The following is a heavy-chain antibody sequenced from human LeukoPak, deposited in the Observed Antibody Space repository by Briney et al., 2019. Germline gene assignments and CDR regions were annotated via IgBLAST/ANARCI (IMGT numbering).Heavy chain of an antibody. V-gene: IGHV4-39*07. CDR3: ARGGGDFWSGYYTDCYMDV. CDR1: GGSISSSSYY. CDR2: IYYSGST. Sequence: SETLSLTCTVSGGSISSSSYYWGWIRQPPGKGLEWIGSIYYSGSTYYNPSLKSRVTISVDTSKNQFSLKLSSVTAADTAVYYCARGGGDFWSGYYTDCYMDVWGKGTTVTVSS. D-gene: IGHD3-3*01. J-gene: IGHJ6*03.